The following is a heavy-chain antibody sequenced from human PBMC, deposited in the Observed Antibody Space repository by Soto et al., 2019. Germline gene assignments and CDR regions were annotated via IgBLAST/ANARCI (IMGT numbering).Heavy chain of an antibody. J-gene: IGHJ5*02. CDR3: ARVPDWFDP. CDR1: GGSFSGYD. CDR2: IDHSGYT. V-gene: IGHV4-34*01. D-gene: IGHD2-2*01. Sequence: XTLSLPCAVYGGSFSGYDWNWIRQPPGKGLEWIGEIDHSGYTNYNPSLKSRVTISVDTSKNQFSLRLTSLTAADTAVYYCARVPDWFDPWGQGTLLTVSP.